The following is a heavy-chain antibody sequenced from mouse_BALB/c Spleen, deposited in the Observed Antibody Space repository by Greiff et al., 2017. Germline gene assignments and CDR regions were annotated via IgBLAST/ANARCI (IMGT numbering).Heavy chain of an antibody. J-gene: IGHJ3*01. CDR2: FHPYNDDT. D-gene: IGHD2-4*01. CDR3: ARRGDYDWFAY. V-gene: IGHV1-47*01. CDR1: GYTFTTYP. Sequence: VQLQQSGAELVKPGASVKMSCKAFGYTFTTYPIEWMKQNHGKSLEWIGNFHPYNDDTKYNEKFKGKAKLTVEKSSSTVYWELSRLTSDDSAVYYCARRGDYDWFAYWGQGTLVTVSA.